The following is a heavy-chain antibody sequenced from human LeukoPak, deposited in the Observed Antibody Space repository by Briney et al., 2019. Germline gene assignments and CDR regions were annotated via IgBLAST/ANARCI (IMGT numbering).Heavy chain of an antibody. J-gene: IGHJ4*02. CDR1: GYTFTSYD. V-gene: IGHV1-2*06. CDR3: ATDGHYYGSGSYYDVDY. CDR2: INPNSGGT. Sequence: ASVKVSCKASGYTFTSYDINWVRQAPGQGLEWMGRINPNSGGTNYAQKFQGRVTMTRDTSISTAYMELSRLRSDDTAVYYCATDGHYYGSGSYYDVDYWGQGTLVTVSS. D-gene: IGHD3-10*01.